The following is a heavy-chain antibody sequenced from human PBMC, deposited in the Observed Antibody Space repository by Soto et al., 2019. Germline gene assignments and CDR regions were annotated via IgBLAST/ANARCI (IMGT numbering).Heavy chain of an antibody. V-gene: IGHV1-69*06. Sequence: ASVKVSCKASGGTFSSYAISWVRQAPGQGLEWMGGIIPIFGTANYAQKFQGRVAITADKSTSTAYMELSSLRSEDTAVYYCARARYSSGWSDYYYGMDVWGQGTTVTVSS. CDR3: ARARYSSGWSDYYYGMDV. D-gene: IGHD6-19*01. CDR2: IIPIFGTA. J-gene: IGHJ6*02. CDR1: GGTFSSYA.